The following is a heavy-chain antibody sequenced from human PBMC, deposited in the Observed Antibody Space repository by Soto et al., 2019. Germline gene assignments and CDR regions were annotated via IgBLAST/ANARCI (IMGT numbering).Heavy chain of an antibody. Sequence: GSRRLSCAASGFTVSSNYMSWVRQAPGKGLEWVSVIYSGGSTYYADSVRGRFTISRDNSKNTLYLQMKSLRAEDTAVYYCARDPPATRHGMDVWGQGTKVTVSS. J-gene: IGHJ6*02. V-gene: IGHV3-53*01. CDR1: GFTVSSNY. CDR2: IYSGGST. CDR3: ARDPPATRHGMDV.